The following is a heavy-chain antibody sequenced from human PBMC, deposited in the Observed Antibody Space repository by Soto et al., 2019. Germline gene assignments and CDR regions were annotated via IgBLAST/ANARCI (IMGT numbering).Heavy chain of an antibody. CDR2: ISGSGGST. J-gene: IGHJ5*02. CDR3: GLGYYDFWSGPNWFDP. Sequence: GGSLRLSCAASGFTFSSYAMSWVRQAPGKGLEWVSAISGSGGSTYYADSVKGRFTISRDNSKNTLYLQMNSLRAEDTAVYYCGLGYYDFWSGPNWFDPCGQGTLVTVSS. CDR1: GFTFSSYA. V-gene: IGHV3-23*01. D-gene: IGHD3-3*01.